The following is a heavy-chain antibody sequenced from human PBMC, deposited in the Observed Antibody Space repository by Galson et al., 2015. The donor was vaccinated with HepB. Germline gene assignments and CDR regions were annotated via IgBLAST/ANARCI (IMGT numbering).Heavy chain of an antibody. CDR2: TPYDGSNE. J-gene: IGHJ6*02. CDR3: ARDQGDGYNSDYYYAMDV. D-gene: IGHD5-24*01. V-gene: IGHV3-30-3*01. CDR1: GFTFSRYA. Sequence: SLRLSCAASGFTFSRYAMHWVRQAPGKGLEWVAVTPYDGSNEYYADSVKGRFSISRDNPKNTLSLQMNSLRPEDTALYYCARDQGDGYNSDYYYAMDVWGQGTTVTVSS.